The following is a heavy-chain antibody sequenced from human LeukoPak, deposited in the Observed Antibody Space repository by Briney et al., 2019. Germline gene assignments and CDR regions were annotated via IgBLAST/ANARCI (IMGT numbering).Heavy chain of an antibody. V-gene: IGHV4-39*07. D-gene: IGHD3-10*01. CDR1: GGSISSSSYY. CDR2: INHSGST. J-gene: IGHJ4*02. Sequence: SETLSLTCTVSGGSISSSSYYWSWIRQLPGKGLEWIGEINHSGSTNYNPSLKSRVTISVDTSKNQFSLKLSSVTAADTAVYYCARGAMVRGLINHFDYWGQGILVTVSS. CDR3: ARGAMVRGLINHFDY.